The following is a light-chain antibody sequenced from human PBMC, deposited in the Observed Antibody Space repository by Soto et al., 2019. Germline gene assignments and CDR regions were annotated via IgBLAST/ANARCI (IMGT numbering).Light chain of an antibody. Sequence: ETVMTQSPATLSVSPGERATLSCRASQSVNSDLAWYQKKPGQAPRLLIYGASTRATGIPARFSGGGSGTEFTLTISSLQSEDFAVYYCQQNNNWPRTFGQGTRW. CDR3: QQNNNWPRT. V-gene: IGKV3-15*01. J-gene: IGKJ1*01. CDR2: GAS. CDR1: QSVNSD.